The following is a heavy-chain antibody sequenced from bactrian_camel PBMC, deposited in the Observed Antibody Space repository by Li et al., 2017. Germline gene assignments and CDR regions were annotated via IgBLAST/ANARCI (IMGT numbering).Heavy chain of an antibody. CDR2: MHSPGSE. V-gene: IGHV3S53*01. Sequence: HVQLVESGGDSVQPGGSLKLSCVASEDISTFFVGWFRQVPGKGREAIAIMHSPGSETYADSVTGRATISKDHAKNTVDLHMVSLKPEDTAMYYCAADFPRRRAPRLTDVLDLAYKGRGTQVTVS. J-gene: IGHJ4*01. CDR1: EDISTFF. D-gene: IGHD1*01.